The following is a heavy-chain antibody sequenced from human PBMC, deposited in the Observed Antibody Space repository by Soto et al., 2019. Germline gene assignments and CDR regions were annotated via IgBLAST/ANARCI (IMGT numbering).Heavy chain of an antibody. CDR3: ARGTYFDY. CDR2: INHSGST. CDR1: GGSFSGYY. J-gene: IGHJ4*01. V-gene: IGHV4-34*01. Sequence: QLQLQQWGAGLLKPSETLSLTCAVYGGSFSGYYWSWIRQPPGKGLEWIGEINHSGSTNYNPSLKRRVTISVDTTKNQCSLKLSSVTAADTAVYYWARGTYFDYRGHGTLDTVSS.